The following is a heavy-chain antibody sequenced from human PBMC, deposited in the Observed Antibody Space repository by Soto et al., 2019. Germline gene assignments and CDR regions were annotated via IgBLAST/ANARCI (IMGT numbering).Heavy chain of an antibody. CDR3: ARLDYGDYYFDY. V-gene: IGHV4-30-4*01. Sequence: LSLTCTVSGGSLSSGNYYWSWIRQPPGKGLEWIGYIYYSGNTYYKPSLKSRVTISVDTSKNQFSLKLSSVTAADTAVYYCARLDYGDYYFDYWGQGTLVTVSS. D-gene: IGHD4-17*01. CDR1: GGSLSSGNYY. CDR2: IYYSGNT. J-gene: IGHJ4*02.